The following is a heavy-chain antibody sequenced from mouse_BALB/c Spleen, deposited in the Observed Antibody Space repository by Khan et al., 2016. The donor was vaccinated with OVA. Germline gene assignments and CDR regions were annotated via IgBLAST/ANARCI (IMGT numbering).Heavy chain of an antibody. J-gene: IGHJ1*01. V-gene: IGHV7-3*02. CDR1: GFTFTDYY. Sequence: EVELVESGGGLVQPGGSLRLSCATSGFTFTDYYMSWVRQLPGKALEWLGFIRNKANGYTTEYSASVKGRFTISRDNSQSVLYLQMNTLRAEDSATYYCTRETVVDIYWYFDVWGAGTTVTVSS. D-gene: IGHD1-1*01. CDR3: TRETVVDIYWYFDV. CDR2: IRNKANGYTT.